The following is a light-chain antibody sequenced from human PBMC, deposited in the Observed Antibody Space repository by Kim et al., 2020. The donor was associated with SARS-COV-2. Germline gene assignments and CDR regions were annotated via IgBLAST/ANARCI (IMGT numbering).Light chain of an antibody. Sequence: EIVLTQSPDFLSVTPKEKVTITCRASQSVSSYLHWFQQKPDQSPKLLIKFASQSISGLPSRFSASGSGTEFTLTINSLEAEDAATYYCHQSYHLPRTFGQGTKVEIK. CDR3: HQSYHLPRT. CDR1: QSVSSY. V-gene: IGKV6-21*02. J-gene: IGKJ1*01. CDR2: FAS.